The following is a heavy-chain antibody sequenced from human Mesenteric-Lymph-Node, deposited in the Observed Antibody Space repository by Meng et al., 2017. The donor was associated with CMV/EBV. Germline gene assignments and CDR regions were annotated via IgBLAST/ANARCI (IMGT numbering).Heavy chain of an antibody. D-gene: IGHD4-11*01. CDR1: GFTFSDYY. CDR3: TTATTVTAGAFDI. CDR2: IKSKTDVGTT. J-gene: IGHJ3*02. V-gene: IGHV3-15*01. Sequence: GESLKISCAASGFTFSDYYMSWIRQAPGKGLEWVGRIKSKTDVGTTDYAAPVKGRFTISRDDSKNTLYLQMNSLKTEDTAIYYCTTATTVTAGAFDIWGQGTMVTVSS.